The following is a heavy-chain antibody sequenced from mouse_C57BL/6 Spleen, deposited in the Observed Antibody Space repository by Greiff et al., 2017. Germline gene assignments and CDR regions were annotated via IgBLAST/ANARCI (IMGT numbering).Heavy chain of an antibody. Sequence: VQLQQSGPELVKPGASVKMSCKASGYTFTDYNLHWVKQSHGKSLEWIGYINPNNGGTSYNQKFKGKATLTVNKSSSTAYMELRSLTSEDSAVYYCARDYYGSSNYWGQGTTLTVSS. CDR3: ARDYYGSSNY. J-gene: IGHJ2*01. V-gene: IGHV1-22*01. D-gene: IGHD1-1*01. CDR2: INPNNGGT. CDR1: GYTFTDYN.